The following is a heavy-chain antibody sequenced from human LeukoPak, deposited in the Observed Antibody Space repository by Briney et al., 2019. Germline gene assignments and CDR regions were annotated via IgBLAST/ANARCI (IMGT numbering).Heavy chain of an antibody. J-gene: IGHJ5*02. D-gene: IGHD3-3*01. Sequence: PSETLSLTCTVSGGSISSGDYYLSWIRQPPGKGLEWIVYIYYSGSTYYNPSLKSRVTISVDTPKNQFSLKLSSVTAADTAVYYCASGPKTYYDFWSGYPPVGWFDPWGQGTLVTVSS. V-gene: IGHV4-30-4*01. CDR3: ASGPKTYYDFWSGYPPVGWFDP. CDR1: GGSISSGDYY. CDR2: IYYSGST.